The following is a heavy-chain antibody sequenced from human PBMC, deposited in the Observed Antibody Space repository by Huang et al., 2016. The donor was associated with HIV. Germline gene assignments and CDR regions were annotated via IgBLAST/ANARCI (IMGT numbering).Heavy chain of an antibody. Sequence: QIQLMQSGPELKQPGASVTVSCKASGYTFTSYGITWVRQARGQGPEGMGWIRASSGDTEYAQKFQGRFTLTTDTSTNRAYMELRSLRSDDTAKYYCARDPKYHRIGYYRQRRGIDIWGQGTMVIVSS. D-gene: IGHD3-22*01. CDR1: GYTFTSYG. CDR2: IRASSGDT. V-gene: IGHV1-18*01. CDR3: ARDPKYHRIGYYRQRRGIDI. J-gene: IGHJ3*02.